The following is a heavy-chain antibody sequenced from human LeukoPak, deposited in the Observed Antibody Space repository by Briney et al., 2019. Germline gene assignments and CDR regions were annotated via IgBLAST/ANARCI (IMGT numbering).Heavy chain of an antibody. D-gene: IGHD3-22*01. CDR2: INHSGST. CDR3: ARLRAMIVVALRGVYFDY. Sequence: SETLSLTCAVYGGSFSGYSCSWIRQTPRRGVEWSGEINHSGSTNYNPSLKSRVTISVDTSKNQFSLKLSSVTAADTAVYYCARLRAMIVVALRGVYFDYWGQGTLVTVSS. V-gene: IGHV4-34*01. CDR1: GGSFSGYS. J-gene: IGHJ4*02.